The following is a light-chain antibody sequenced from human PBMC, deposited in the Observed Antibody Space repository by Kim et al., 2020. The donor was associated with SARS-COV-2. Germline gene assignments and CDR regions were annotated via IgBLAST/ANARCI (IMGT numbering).Light chain of an antibody. CDR3: QQYNNPGT. CDR2: AAS. V-gene: IGKV3-15*01. Sequence: SVSPGERATLSCRASQSVSSNLAWYQQKPGQAPRLLIYAASTRATGIPARFSGSGSGTEFTLTISSLQSEDFAVYYCQQYNNPGTFGQGTKVDIK. CDR1: QSVSSN. J-gene: IGKJ1*01.